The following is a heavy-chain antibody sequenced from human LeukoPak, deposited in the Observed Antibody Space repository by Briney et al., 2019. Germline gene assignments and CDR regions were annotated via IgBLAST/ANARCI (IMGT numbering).Heavy chain of an antibody. CDR2: ISTSGRAI. CDR3: ARVPLYDRSGYYFDY. V-gene: IGHV3-48*02. CDR1: GFTFSNYN. J-gene: IGHJ4*02. D-gene: IGHD3-22*01. Sequence: GGSLRLSCAASGFTFSNYNINWVRQAPGKGLEWVSYISTSGRAIFYADSVKGRFTISRDNAKNSPFLQMNSLRDEDTAVYYCARVPLYDRSGYYFDYWGLGTLVTVSS.